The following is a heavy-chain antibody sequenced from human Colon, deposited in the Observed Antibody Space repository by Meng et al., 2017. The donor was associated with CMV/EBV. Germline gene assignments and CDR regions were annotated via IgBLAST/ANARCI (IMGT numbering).Heavy chain of an antibody. V-gene: IGHV4-39*07. CDR2: IYNSGSA. CDR1: GGSFTSNSYF. Sequence: QLHLGESGQGLVKPSGTLPLPCTFFGGSFTSNSYFWGWIRQPPGKGLEYIGSIYNSGSAYYNPSLKSRVTISLDTSKNQFSLKLSSVTAADTAMYYCARVVPNFFDYWGQGTLVTVSS. J-gene: IGHJ4*02. D-gene: IGHD3-10*02. CDR3: ARVVPNFFDY.